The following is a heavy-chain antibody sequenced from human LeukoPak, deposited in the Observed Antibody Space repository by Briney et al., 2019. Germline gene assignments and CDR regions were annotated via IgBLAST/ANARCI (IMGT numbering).Heavy chain of an antibody. V-gene: IGHV3-23*01. J-gene: IGHJ5*02. Sequence: GGSLRLSCAASGFTFSSYPMSWVRQAPGKGLEWVSGISSTGGSTYYADSVKGRFTISRDNSKNTLYVQMNSLTAEDTAVYYCVRGYSSLDPWGQGTLVTVSS. D-gene: IGHD6-19*01. CDR2: ISSTGGST. CDR1: GFTFSSYP. CDR3: VRGYSSLDP.